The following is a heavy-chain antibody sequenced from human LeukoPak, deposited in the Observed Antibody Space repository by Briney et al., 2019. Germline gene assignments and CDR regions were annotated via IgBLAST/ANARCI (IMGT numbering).Heavy chain of an antibody. CDR1: GFTVSSNY. CDR3: ARARDFWSGYSDYYFDY. CDR2: IYYSGST. J-gene: IGHJ4*02. V-gene: IGHV4-31*02. D-gene: IGHD3-3*01. Sequence: LRLSCAASGFTVSSNYMSWVRQHPGKGLEWIGYIYYSGSTYYNPSLKSRVTISVDTSKNQFSLKLSSVTAADTAVYYCARARDFWSGYSDYYFDYWGQGTLVTVSS.